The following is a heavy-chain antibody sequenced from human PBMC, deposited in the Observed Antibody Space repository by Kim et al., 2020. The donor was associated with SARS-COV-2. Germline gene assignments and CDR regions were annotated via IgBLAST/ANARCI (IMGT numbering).Heavy chain of an antibody. D-gene: IGHD6-19*01. CDR3: ARGGRYSSGYYYGMDV. Sequence: GGSLRLSCAASGFTFSSYSMNWVRQAPGKGLEWVSSISSSSSYIYYADSVKGRFTISRDNAKNSLYLQMNSLRAEDTAVYYCARGGRYSSGYYYGMDVWGQGTTVTVSS. CDR1: GFTFSSYS. V-gene: IGHV3-21*01. J-gene: IGHJ6*02. CDR2: ISSSSSYI.